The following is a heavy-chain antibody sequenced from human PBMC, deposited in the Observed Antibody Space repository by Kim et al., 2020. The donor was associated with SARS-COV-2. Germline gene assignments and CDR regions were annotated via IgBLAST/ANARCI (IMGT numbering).Heavy chain of an antibody. CDR2: INHSGST. D-gene: IGHD3-10*01. CDR1: GGSFSGYY. J-gene: IGHJ4*02. CDR3: ARGHILGWGFGELPHFGY. Sequence: SETLSLTCAVYGGSFSGYYWSWIRQPPGKGLEWIGEINHSGSTNYNPSLKSRVTISVDTSKNQFSLKLSSVTAADTAVYYCARGHILGWGFGELPHFGYWGQGTLVTVSS. V-gene: IGHV4-34*01.